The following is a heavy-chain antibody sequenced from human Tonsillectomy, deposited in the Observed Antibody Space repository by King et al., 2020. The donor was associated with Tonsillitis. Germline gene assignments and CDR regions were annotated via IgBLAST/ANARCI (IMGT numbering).Heavy chain of an antibody. Sequence: VQXVESGGGXVQXGRSLRLSXAXSGFSXDSFAIHWVRXAPGKXXXWXXXXXXDXXXXXXXXSXXXRFNVSREXXQNTLYLHMNXLRPEDTAVYFCARDSTRLGLDLYYFAIWGQGTVVTVSS. CDR2: XXXDXXXX. CDR1: GFSXDSFA. D-gene: IGHD3-16*01. V-gene: IGHV3-30*01. J-gene: IGHJ4*02. CDR3: ARDSTRLGLDLYYFAI.